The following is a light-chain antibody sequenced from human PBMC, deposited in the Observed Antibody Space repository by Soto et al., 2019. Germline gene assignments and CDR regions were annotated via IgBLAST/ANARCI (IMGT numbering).Light chain of an antibody. V-gene: IGLV2-23*02. CDR2: DVT. CDR3: CSYAGSDTYV. Sequence: TQPSSLSGSPGQSITNSFPGTSSDVGSYNLVSWYQQHPGKAPKLMIYDVTKRPSGVSNRFSGSKSGNTASLTISGLQAEDETDYYCCSYAGSDTYVFGTGTKVTVL. CDR1: SSDVGSYNL. J-gene: IGLJ1*01.